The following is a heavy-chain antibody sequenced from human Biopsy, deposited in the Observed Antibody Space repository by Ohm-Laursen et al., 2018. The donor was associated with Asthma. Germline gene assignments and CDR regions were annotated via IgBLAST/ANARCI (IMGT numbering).Heavy chain of an antibody. CDR1: GGSMSSSSYY. CDR3: ARRGGLERYFDY. V-gene: IGHV4-39*07. CDR2: ISYTGSA. D-gene: IGHD3-16*01. J-gene: IGHJ4*02. Sequence: SDTLSLTCTVSGGSMSSSSYYWGWIRQPPGKGLEWMGSISYTGSAYHNLSLKSRVAISLDTSKNQFSLKLSSVTAADTAVYFCARRGGLERYFDYWGQGTLVTVSS.